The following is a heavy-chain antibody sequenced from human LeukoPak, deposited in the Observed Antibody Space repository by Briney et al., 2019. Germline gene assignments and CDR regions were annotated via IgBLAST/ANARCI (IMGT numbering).Heavy chain of an antibody. CDR2: IYYSEST. V-gene: IGHV4-59*08. CDR1: GGSITSYY. D-gene: IGHD1-1*01. CDR3: VKQYTTLATYFDY. J-gene: IGHJ4*02. Sequence: SETLSLTCTVSGGSITSYYWSWIRQPPGKGLEWIGYIYYSESTNYNPSLKTRVTILVDTYNNQFSLKLSTVTAADTAVYYCVKQYTTLATYFDYWGQGTLVTVSS.